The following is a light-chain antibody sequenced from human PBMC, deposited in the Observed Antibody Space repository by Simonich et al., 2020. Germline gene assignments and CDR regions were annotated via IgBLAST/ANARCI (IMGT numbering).Light chain of an antibody. CDR3: QQYNNWPRT. CDR1: QSVSSN. J-gene: IGKJ1*01. CDR2: GAS. Sequence: EIVMTQSPATLSVSPGERAPLSCRASQSVSSNLAWDQQNPGQAPRLLIYGASTRATGIPARFSGSGSGTEFTLTISSLQSEDFAVYYCQQYNNWPRTFGQGTKVEIK. V-gene: IGKV3-15*01.